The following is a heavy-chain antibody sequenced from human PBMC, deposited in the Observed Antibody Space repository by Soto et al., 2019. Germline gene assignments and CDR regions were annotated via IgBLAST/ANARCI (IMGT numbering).Heavy chain of an antibody. Sequence: QVQLVQSGAEVKKPGASVKVSCKASGYTFTSYDINWVRQATGQGLEWMGRMNPNSGDTGLAQKFQGRITMTRNTSITTAYMELSSLRSDDTAVYYCARDGSKIDGYGVQLGYWGQGTVVTVSS. CDR3: ARDGSKIDGYGVQLGY. D-gene: IGHD4-17*01. CDR2: MNPNSGDT. V-gene: IGHV1-8*01. J-gene: IGHJ4*02. CDR1: GYTFTSYD.